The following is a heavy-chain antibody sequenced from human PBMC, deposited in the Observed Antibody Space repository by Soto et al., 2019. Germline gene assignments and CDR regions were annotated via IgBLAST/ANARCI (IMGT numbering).Heavy chain of an antibody. J-gene: IGHJ6*02. V-gene: IGHV1-69*08. Sequence: QVQLVQSGAEVKKPGSSVKVSSKASGGTFSTYSITWVRQAPGHGLEWIGRIIPIFGIPTYAQKFQGRVTITADESTSTAYMELSSLRSHDTAVYYCAREDRDRETGLVPAAIDGLDVWGQGTTVTVSS. CDR1: GGTFSTYS. CDR3: AREDRDRETGLVPAAIDGLDV. D-gene: IGHD2-2*01. CDR2: IIPIFGIP.